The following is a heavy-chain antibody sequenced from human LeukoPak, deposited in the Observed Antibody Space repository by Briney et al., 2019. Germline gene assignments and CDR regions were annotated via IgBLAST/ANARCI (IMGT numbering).Heavy chain of an antibody. V-gene: IGHV3-23*01. Sequence: PGGSLRLSCAASGFTFSSYAMSWVRQAPGKGLEWVSAISGSGGSTYYADSVKGRFTISRDNSKNTLYLQMNSLRAEDTAVYYCAKAGAPYRYYGSGSNYNYWGQGTLVAVSS. CDR3: AKAGAPYRYYGSGSNYNY. CDR1: GFTFSSYA. CDR2: ISGSGGST. D-gene: IGHD3-10*01. J-gene: IGHJ4*02.